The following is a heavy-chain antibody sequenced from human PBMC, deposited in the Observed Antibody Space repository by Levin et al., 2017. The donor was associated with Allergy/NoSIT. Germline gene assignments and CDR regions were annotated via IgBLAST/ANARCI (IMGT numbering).Heavy chain of an antibody. D-gene: IGHD3-9*01. V-gene: IGHV3-23*01. CDR3: AKDMALRYFDWSPNAFDI. CDR2: ISGSGGST. CDR1: GFTFSSYA. J-gene: IGHJ3*02. Sequence: GESLKISCAASGFTFSSYAMSWVRQAPGKGLEWVSAISGSGGSTYYADSVKGRFTISRDNSKNTLYLQMNSLRAEDTAVYYCAKDMALRYFDWSPNAFDIWGQGTMVTVSS.